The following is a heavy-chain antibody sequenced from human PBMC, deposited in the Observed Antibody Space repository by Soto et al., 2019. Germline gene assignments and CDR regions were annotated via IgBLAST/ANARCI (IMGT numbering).Heavy chain of an antibody. CDR2: INSDGSST. CDR1: GFTFSSYW. D-gene: IGHD1-26*01. J-gene: IGHJ6*02. Sequence: PGGSLRLSCAASGFTFSSYWMHWVRQAPGKGLVWVSRINSDGSSTSYADSVKGRFTISRDNAKNTLYLQMNSLRAEDTAVYYCAREPAPPAIVGATSEGHGMDVWGQGTTVTVSS. CDR3: AREPAPPAIVGATSEGHGMDV. V-gene: IGHV3-74*01.